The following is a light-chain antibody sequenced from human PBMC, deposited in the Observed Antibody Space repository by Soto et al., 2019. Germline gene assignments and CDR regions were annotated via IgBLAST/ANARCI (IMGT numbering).Light chain of an antibody. CDR1: SNDVGGYNY. CDR3: CSYAGSYTFA. CDR2: DVS. J-gene: IGLJ2*01. V-gene: IGLV2-11*01. Sequence: QSVLTQPRSVSGSPGQSVTISCTGTSNDVGGYNYVSWYQQHPGKAPKLMIYDVSKRPSGVPDRFSGSKSGNTASLTISGLQAEDEADYYCCSYAGSYTFAFGGGTKLTVL.